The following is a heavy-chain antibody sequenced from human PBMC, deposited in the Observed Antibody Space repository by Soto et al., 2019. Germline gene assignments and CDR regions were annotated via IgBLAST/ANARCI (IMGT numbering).Heavy chain of an antibody. CDR2: IASRSNYI. Sequence: EVQLVESGGGLVKPGGSLRLSCVASGFTFSDYNMNWLRQTPGKGLEWVSSIASRSNYIYYADSLKGRFTVSRDNARNSLYLQVDNLRAEDTAVYYCARNRRIAVEMDVWGQWTTVTVSS. V-gene: IGHV3-21*02. CDR1: GFTFSDYN. J-gene: IGHJ6*02. D-gene: IGHD2-21*01. CDR3: ARNRRIAVEMDV.